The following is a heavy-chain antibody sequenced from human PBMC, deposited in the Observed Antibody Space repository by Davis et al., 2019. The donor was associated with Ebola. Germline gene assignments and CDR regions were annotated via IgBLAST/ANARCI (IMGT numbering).Heavy chain of an antibody. CDR3: ARTGDSSGWYPGWFDP. CDR2: ISSSSSTI. V-gene: IGHV3-48*02. Sequence: GGSLRLSCAASGFTFSSYSMNWVRQAPGKGLEWVSYISSSSSTIYYADSVKGRFTISRDNAKNSLYLQMNSLRDEDTAVYYCARTGDSSGWYPGWFDPWGQGTLVTVSS. J-gene: IGHJ5*02. D-gene: IGHD6-19*01. CDR1: GFTFSSYS.